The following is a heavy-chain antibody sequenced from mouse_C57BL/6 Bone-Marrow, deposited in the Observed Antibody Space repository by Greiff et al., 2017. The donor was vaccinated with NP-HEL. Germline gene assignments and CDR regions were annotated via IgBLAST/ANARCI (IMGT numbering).Heavy chain of an antibody. CDR1: GYTFTSYW. J-gene: IGHJ2*01. Sequence: QVQLKQPGAELVMPGASVKLSCKASGYTFTSYWMHWVKQRPGQGLEWIGEIDPSDSYTNYNQKFKGKSTLTVDKSSSTAYMQLSSLTSEDSAVYYGALIYYYPVGDYWGQGTTLTVSA. V-gene: IGHV1-69*01. CDR3: ALIYYYPVGDY. D-gene: IGHD1-1*01. CDR2: IDPSDSYT.